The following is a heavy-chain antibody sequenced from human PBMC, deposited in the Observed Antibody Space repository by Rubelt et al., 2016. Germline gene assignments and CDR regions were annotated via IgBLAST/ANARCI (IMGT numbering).Heavy chain of an antibody. CDR3: AREADDENGY. CDR2: SSGSGRST. V-gene: IGHV3-23*04. D-gene: IGHD2-8*01. CDR1: GFTFSSYA. Sequence: EVQLVESGGGLVQPGRSLRLSCAASGFTFSSYAMSWVRQAPGKGLEWVSASSGSGRSTYYADSVKGRFTISRDNARNALYLQMNSLRVEDTAVYYCAREADDENGYWGQGTLVTVSS. J-gene: IGHJ4*02.